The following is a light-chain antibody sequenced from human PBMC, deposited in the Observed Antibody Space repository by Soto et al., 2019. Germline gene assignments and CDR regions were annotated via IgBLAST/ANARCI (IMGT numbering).Light chain of an antibody. V-gene: IGKV3-11*01. J-gene: IGKJ1*01. CDR3: QQRSNWRT. CDR1: QSVSSY. CDR2: DAS. Sequence: EIVLTQSPATLPLSPGERATLSCRASQSVSSYLTWYKQKPGQAPRLLIYDASNRAPGIPARFSGSGSGTDVTLTISSTEPEDFAVYYCQQRSNWRTFAQGTKVEIK.